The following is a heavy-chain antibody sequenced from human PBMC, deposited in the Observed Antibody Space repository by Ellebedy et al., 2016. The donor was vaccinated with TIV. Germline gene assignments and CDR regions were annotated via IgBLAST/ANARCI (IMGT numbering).Heavy chain of an antibody. J-gene: IGHJ4*02. CDR1: GFTFSNAW. D-gene: IGHD5-18*01. V-gene: IGHV3-15*01. CDR3: TTVYRYNYDSV. CDR2: IKSKTDGGAA. Sequence: GESLKISCAASGFTFSNAWMNWVRQAPGKGLEWVGRIKSKTDGGAADYAAPVKGRFTIPRDDSKNTLYLQMNSLKTEDTGVYFCTTVYRYNYDSVWGQGTLVTVSS.